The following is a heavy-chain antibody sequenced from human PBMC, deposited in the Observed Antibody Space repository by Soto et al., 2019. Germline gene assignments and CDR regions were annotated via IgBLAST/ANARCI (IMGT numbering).Heavy chain of an antibody. D-gene: IGHD3-3*01. V-gene: IGHV3-7*01. CDR3: ARIYDFWSGLYDAFDI. J-gene: IGHJ3*02. CDR1: GFTFSSYW. CDR2: IKQDGSEK. Sequence: GGSLRLSCAASGFTFSSYWMSWVRQAPGKGLEWVANIKQDGSEKYYVDSVKGRFTISRDNAKNSLYLQMKSLRAEDTAVYYCARIYDFWSGLYDAFDIWGQGTMVTVSS.